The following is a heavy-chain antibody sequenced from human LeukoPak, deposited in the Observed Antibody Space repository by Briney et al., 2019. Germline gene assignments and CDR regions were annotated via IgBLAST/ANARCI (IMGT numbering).Heavy chain of an antibody. D-gene: IGHD1-7*01. CDR3: ARENNWNYGTFDY. J-gene: IGHJ4*02. CDR2: ISSSSSTI. CDR1: GFTFSSYS. V-gene: IGHV3-48*01. Sequence: GGSLRLSCAASGFTFSSYSMTWVRQAPGKGLEWVSYISSSSSTIYYAGSVKGRFTISRDNAKNSLYLQMNSLRAEDTAVYYCARENNWNYGTFDYWGQGTLVTVSS.